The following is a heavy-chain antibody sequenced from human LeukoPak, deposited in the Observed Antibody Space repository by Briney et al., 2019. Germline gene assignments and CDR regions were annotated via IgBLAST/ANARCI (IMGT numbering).Heavy chain of an antibody. J-gene: IGHJ4*02. CDR2: IIPIFGTA. CDR1: GYTFTGYY. V-gene: IGHV1-69*06. Sequence: SVKVSCKASGYTFTGYYMHWVRQAPGQGLEWMGGIIPIFGTANYAQKFQGRVTITADKSTSTAYMELSSLRSEDTAVYYCARGRQYYYDSSGYQLDYWGQGTLVTVSS. CDR3: ARGRQYYYDSSGYQLDY. D-gene: IGHD3-22*01.